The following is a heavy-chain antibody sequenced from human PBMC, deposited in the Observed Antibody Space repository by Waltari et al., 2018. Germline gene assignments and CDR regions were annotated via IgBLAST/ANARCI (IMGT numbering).Heavy chain of an antibody. Sequence: EEHLVESGGGLVQPGGSLRLSCAASGFTLSNFWMHWVRQAPGKGLVGVARIKSDGTGATYADSVRGRFTISRDNAKNTLFLQMYSLRADDTAVYYCANHRPGGLGMEVWGQGTTVTVSS. CDR1: GFTLSNFW. V-gene: IGHV3-74*01. CDR3: ANHRPGGLGMEV. D-gene: IGHD2-15*01. CDR2: IKSDGTGA. J-gene: IGHJ6*02.